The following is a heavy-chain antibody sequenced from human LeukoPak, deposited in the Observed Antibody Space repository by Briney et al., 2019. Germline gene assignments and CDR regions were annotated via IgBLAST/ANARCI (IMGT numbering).Heavy chain of an antibody. Sequence: PLETLSLTCTVSGGSITRYYWTWIRQPPGKGLEWIGYIFSNGSTNYNPSLKSRVAISLDTPKRQFSLRLTSVTAADTAVYYCARDGCSSTSCYSDYYYGMDVWGQGTTVTVSS. CDR2: IFSNGST. V-gene: IGHV4-59*01. CDR1: GGSITRYY. D-gene: IGHD2-2*01. J-gene: IGHJ6*02. CDR3: ARDGCSSTSCYSDYYYGMDV.